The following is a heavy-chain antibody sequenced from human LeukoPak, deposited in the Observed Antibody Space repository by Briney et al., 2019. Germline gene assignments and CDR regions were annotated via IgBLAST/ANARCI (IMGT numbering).Heavy chain of an antibody. CDR3: AKNHEGLGY. CDR1: GFTFSSYG. CDR2: ISYDGSNK. Sequence: GGSLRLSCAASGFTFSSYGMHWVRQAPGKGLEWAAVISYDGSNKYYADSVKGRFTISRDNSKNTLCLQMNSLRAEDTAVYYCAKNHEGLGYWGQGTLVTVSS. V-gene: IGHV3-30*18. J-gene: IGHJ4*02.